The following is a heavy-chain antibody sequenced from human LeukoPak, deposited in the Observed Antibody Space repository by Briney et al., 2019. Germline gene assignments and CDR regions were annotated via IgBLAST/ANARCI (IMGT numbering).Heavy chain of an antibody. Sequence: GGSLRLSCAASGFTFSSYCMHWVRQVPGKGLVWVARINPGGSSITYADSVKGRFTTSRDNAKNTLYLQMDSLRAEDTGVYYCARSNQADDYWGQGTLVTVSS. CDR1: GFTFSSYC. CDR3: ARSNQADDY. CDR2: INPGGSSI. V-gene: IGHV3-74*01. D-gene: IGHD1-14*01. J-gene: IGHJ4*02.